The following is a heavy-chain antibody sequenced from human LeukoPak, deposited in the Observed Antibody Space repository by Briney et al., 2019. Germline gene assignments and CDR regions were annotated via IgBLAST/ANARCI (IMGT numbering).Heavy chain of an antibody. Sequence: QPGGSLRLSCAASGFTFSSYWMHWVRQAPGKGLVWVSRISGDGSTTNYADSVKGRFTISRDNAKNTLYLQMNSLRAEDTAVYYCASRYCSAASCYLYWGQGTLVTVAS. CDR3: ASRYCSAASCYLY. CDR2: ISGDGSTT. J-gene: IGHJ4*02. V-gene: IGHV3-74*01. CDR1: GFTFSSYW. D-gene: IGHD2-2*01.